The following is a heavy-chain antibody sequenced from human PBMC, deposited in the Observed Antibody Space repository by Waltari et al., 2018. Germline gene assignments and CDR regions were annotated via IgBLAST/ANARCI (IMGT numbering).Heavy chain of an antibody. D-gene: IGHD6-6*01. J-gene: IGHJ4*02. V-gene: IGHV4-39*07. Sequence: QLQLQESGPGLVKPSETLSLTCTVSGGSISSSSYYWGWIRQPPGKGLEWIGSIYYSGSTHYNPSLKSRVTISVDTSKNQFSLKLSSVTAADTAVYYCARDQGIAARAPYWGQGTLVTVSS. CDR3: ARDQGIAARAPY. CDR2: IYYSGST. CDR1: GGSISSSSYY.